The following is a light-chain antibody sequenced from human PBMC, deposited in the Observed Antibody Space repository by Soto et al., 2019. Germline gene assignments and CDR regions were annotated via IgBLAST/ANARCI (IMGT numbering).Light chain of an antibody. J-gene: IGLJ2*01. V-gene: IGLV1-47*01. CDR2: RNN. CDR3: AAWDDSLSGYVA. Sequence: QSVLTQPPSASGTPGQRVTISCSGSKSNIGSNYVYWYQQLPGTAPKLLIYRNNQRPSGVPDRFSGSKSGTSASLAISGLRSEDEADYHCAAWDDSLSGYVAFGGGTKVTVL. CDR1: KSNIGSNY.